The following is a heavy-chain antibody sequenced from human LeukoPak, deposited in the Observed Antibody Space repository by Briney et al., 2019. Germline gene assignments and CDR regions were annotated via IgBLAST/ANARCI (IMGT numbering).Heavy chain of an antibody. CDR3: AKDSGPTLLYPAFDY. V-gene: IGHV3-30*02. J-gene: IGHJ4*02. D-gene: IGHD2-2*02. CDR1: GFTFSTYG. Sequence: GGSLRLFCASSGFTFSTYGMLWVRDAPGKGLEGVAFIRFDGSKKYYADSVKGRFTICRDNSKNTLYLQMNSLRAEDTAVYYCAKDSGPTLLYPAFDYWGQRTLVTVSS. CDR2: IRFDGSKK.